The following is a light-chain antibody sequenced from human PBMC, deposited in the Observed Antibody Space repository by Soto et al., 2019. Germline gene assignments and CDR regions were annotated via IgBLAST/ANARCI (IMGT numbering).Light chain of an antibody. Sequence: QSALTQPASVSGSPGQSITISCTGTSSDIGGDNFVSWYQQHPGKAPKLMIYEVSYRPSGVPNRFSRSKSGNTASLTISGLQAEDEVDYYCSSDRGTNTWVFGGGTKLTVL. CDR3: SSDRGTNTWV. J-gene: IGLJ3*02. CDR2: EVS. V-gene: IGLV2-14*01. CDR1: SSDIGGDNF.